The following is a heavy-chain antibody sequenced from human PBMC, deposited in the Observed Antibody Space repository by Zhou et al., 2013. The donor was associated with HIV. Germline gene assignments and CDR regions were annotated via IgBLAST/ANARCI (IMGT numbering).Heavy chain of an antibody. J-gene: IGHJ4*02. CDR2: MNSDGNGA. CDR3: ARVPSYKPLDF. Sequence: QVQLVQSGAEVKKLGASVMISCKASGYSFTRHKIHWLRQAPGQGLEWMGKMNSDGNGAYAQKFQDRITMTRDLSTTTVYMHLRRLKSEDTAVYYCARVPSYKPLDFWGQGTLVTVSS. V-gene: IGHV1-46*01. CDR1: GYSFTRHK. D-gene: IGHD1-1*01.